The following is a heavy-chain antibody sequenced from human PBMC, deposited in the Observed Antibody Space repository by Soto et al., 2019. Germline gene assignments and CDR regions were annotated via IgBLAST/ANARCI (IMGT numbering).Heavy chain of an antibody. V-gene: IGHV3-30*18. J-gene: IGHJ4*02. Sequence: QVQLVESGGGVVQPGRSLRLSCVASGFTFSRYGMHWVRQAPGKGLEWVAVISSDGSSGHYEDSVNGRFTISRDNSKNTMYRQMNSLRAEDTAVYYCAKKYNGSYYAGADYWGQGTLVIVSS. CDR3: AKKYNGSYYAGADY. CDR2: ISSDGSSG. D-gene: IGHD1-26*01. CDR1: GFTFSRYG.